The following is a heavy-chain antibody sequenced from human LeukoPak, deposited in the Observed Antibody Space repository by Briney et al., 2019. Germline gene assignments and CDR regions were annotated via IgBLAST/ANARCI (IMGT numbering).Heavy chain of an antibody. D-gene: IGHD3-10*01. CDR2: IYSGGST. Sequence: GGSLRLSCAASGFTVSSNYMSWVRQAPGKGLEWVSVIYSGGSTYYADSVKGRFTISRDNSKNSLYLQMNSLRAEDTAVYYCARGWFGDYMDVWGKGTTVTVSS. V-gene: IGHV3-53*01. CDR3: ARGWFGDYMDV. J-gene: IGHJ6*03. CDR1: GFTVSSNY.